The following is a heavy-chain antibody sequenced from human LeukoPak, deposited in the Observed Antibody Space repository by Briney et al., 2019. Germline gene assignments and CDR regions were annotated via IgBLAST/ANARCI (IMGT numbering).Heavy chain of an antibody. D-gene: IGHD3-3*01. V-gene: IGHV3-7*01. CDR2: IKQDGNEK. CDR1: GFTFSSYA. Sequence: PGGSLRLSCAASGFTFSSYAMSWVRQAPGKGLEWVANIKQDGNEKYYVDSVKGRFTISRDNAKNSLYLQMNSLRAEDTAVYYCARYGPNDSPCDYWGQGTLVTVSS. CDR3: ARYGPNDSPCDY. J-gene: IGHJ4*02.